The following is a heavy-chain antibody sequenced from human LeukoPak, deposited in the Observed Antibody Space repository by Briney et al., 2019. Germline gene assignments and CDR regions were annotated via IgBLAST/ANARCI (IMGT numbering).Heavy chain of an antibody. Sequence: PGRSLRLSCAASGFTFSSYAMHWVRQAPGKGLEWVAVISYDGSNKYYADSVKGRFTISRDNSKNTLYLQMNSLRAEDTAVYYCAKQFLTGTTRGYFGYWGQGTLVTVSS. CDR3: AKQFLTGTTRGYFGY. J-gene: IGHJ4*02. D-gene: IGHD1-20*01. CDR2: ISYDGSNK. V-gene: IGHV3-30*04. CDR1: GFTFSSYA.